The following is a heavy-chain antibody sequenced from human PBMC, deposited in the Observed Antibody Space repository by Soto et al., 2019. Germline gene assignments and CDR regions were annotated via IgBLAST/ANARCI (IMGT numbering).Heavy chain of an antibody. D-gene: IGHD2-15*01. V-gene: IGHV3-21*01. CDR3: ARDPCSGGSCGLDY. CDR1: GFTFSSYS. CDR2: ISSSSSYI. Sequence: GGSLRLSCAASGFTFSSYSMNWVRQAPAKGLEWVSSISSSSSYIYYADSVKGRFTISRDNAKNSLALQMNSLRAEDTAVYYCARDPCSGGSCGLDYWGQGTLVTVSS. J-gene: IGHJ4*02.